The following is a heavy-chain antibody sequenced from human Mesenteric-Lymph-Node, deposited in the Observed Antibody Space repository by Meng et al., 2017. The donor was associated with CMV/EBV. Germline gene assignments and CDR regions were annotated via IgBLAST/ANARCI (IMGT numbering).Heavy chain of an antibody. Sequence: EVQLVESAGGLVKPGGSLRLSCAASGFTFSSYSMNWVRRAPGKGLEWVSSMSSSSSYIYYADSVKGRFTISRDNAKNSLYLQMNSLRAEDTAVYYCARGTPLLRWGQGTLVTVSS. D-gene: IGHD3-22*01. J-gene: IGHJ4*02. V-gene: IGHV3-21*01. CDR2: MSSSSSYI. CDR3: ARGTPLLR. CDR1: GFTFSSYS.